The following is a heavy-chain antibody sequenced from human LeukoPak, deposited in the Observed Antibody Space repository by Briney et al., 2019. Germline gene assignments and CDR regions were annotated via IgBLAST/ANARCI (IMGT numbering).Heavy chain of an antibody. Sequence: TTSETLSLTCTVSGGSISSGGYYWSWIRQPPGKGLEWIGYIYHSGSTYYNPSLKSRVTISVDRSKNQFSLKLSSVTAADTAVYYCARDKEGGSHFDPWGQGTLVTVSS. D-gene: IGHD3-16*01. V-gene: IGHV4-30-2*01. CDR1: GGSISSGGYY. CDR2: IYHSGST. CDR3: ARDKEGGSHFDP. J-gene: IGHJ5*02.